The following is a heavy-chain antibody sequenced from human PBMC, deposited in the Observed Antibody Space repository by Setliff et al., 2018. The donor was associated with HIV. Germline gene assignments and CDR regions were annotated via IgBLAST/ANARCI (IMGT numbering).Heavy chain of an antibody. CDR2: ISVYNGNT. V-gene: IGHV1-18*01. J-gene: IGHJ3*02. CDR1: TYTFSSYV. CDR3: ATQRDIVMVPGQGGFDI. D-gene: IGHD2-2*01. Sequence: ASVQVSCKASTYTFSSYVINWVRQAPGQGLEWMGRISVYNGNTIYAQKLQGRVIMTTDTSTSTAYRELRSLRSDDTAMYYCATQRDIVMVPGQGGFDIWAQGTMVTVSS.